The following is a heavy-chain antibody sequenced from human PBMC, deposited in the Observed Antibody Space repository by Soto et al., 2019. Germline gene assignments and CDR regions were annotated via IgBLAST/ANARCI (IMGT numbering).Heavy chain of an antibody. D-gene: IGHD3-22*01. CDR2: IYHDGWNK. CDR1: GFTFSSYA. Sequence: PGGSLRLSWAASGFTFSSYAMSWVRQAPGKGLEWVAVIYHDGWNKYYADSVKGRFTISRDNSKNTLYLQMNSLRAEDTAVYYCARDGHDSSGYSDYWGQGTLVTVSS. J-gene: IGHJ4*02. V-gene: IGHV3-30*04. CDR3: ARDGHDSSGYSDY.